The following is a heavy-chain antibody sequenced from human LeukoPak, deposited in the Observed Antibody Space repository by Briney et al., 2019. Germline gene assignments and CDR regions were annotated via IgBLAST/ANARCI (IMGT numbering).Heavy chain of an antibody. V-gene: IGHV4-59*01. D-gene: IGHD3-16*02. CDR3: ARTDDYVWGSYRYTGALDAFDI. CDR2: IYYSGST. Sequence: SETLSLTCTVSGGSISSYYWSWLRQPPGKGLEWIGYIYYSGSTNYNPSLKSRVTISVDTSKNQFSLKLSSVTAADTAVYYCARTDDYVWGSYRYTGALDAFDIWGQGTMVTVSS. J-gene: IGHJ3*02. CDR1: GGSISSYY.